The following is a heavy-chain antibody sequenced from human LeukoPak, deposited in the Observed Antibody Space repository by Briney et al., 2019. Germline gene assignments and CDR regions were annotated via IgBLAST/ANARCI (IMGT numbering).Heavy chain of an antibody. D-gene: IGHD3-10*01. CDR2: IYPGDSDT. CDR3: ARQESITKDAFDI. J-gene: IGHJ3*02. V-gene: IGHV5-51*01. Sequence: GESLKTSCKGSGYSFTSYWIGWVRQMPGKGLEWMGIIYPGDSDTRYSPSFQGQVTISADKSISTAYLQWSSLKASDTAMYYCARQESITKDAFDIWGQGTMVTVSS. CDR1: GYSFTSYW.